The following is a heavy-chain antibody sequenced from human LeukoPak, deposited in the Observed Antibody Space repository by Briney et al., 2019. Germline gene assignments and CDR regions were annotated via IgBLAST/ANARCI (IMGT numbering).Heavy chain of an antibody. CDR1: GFTFSSYA. V-gene: IGHV3-23*01. D-gene: IGHD6-13*01. CDR2: ISGSGGST. CDR3: AKGRLEGQLEDFYYFDY. Sequence: PGGSLRLSCAASGFTFSSYAMSWVRQAPGKGLEWVSAISGSGGSTYYADSVKGRFTISRDNSKNTLYLQMNSLRAEDTAVYYCAKGRLEGQLEDFYYFDYWGQGTLVTVSS. J-gene: IGHJ4*02.